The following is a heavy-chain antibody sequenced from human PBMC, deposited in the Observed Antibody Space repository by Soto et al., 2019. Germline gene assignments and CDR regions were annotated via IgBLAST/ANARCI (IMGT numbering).Heavy chain of an antibody. CDR1: GYSFTSYW. V-gene: IGHV5-51*01. CDR2: IYPGDSDT. Sequence: PGESLKISCKGSGYSFTSYWIGWVRQMPGKGLEWMGIIYPGDSDTRYSPSFQGQVTISADKSISTAYLQWSSLKASDTAMYYCARYPIAWTTVVTPPFSGFDPWGQGTLVTVSS. J-gene: IGHJ5*02. D-gene: IGHD4-17*01. CDR3: ARYPIAWTTVVTPPFSGFDP.